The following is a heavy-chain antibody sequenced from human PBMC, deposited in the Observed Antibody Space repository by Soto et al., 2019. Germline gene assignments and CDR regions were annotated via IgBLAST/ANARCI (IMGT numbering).Heavy chain of an antibody. D-gene: IGHD3-9*01. CDR2: IYYSGST. CDR3: ARYVAYYDILTGYFPYYYGMDV. CDR1: GGSISSSSYY. Sequence: SETLSLTCTVSGGSISSSSYYWGWIRQPPGKGLELIGSIYYSGSTYYNPSLKSRVTISVDTSKNQFSLKLSSVTAADTAVYYCARYVAYYDILTGYFPYYYGMDVWGQGTTVTVS. V-gene: IGHV4-39*01. J-gene: IGHJ6*02.